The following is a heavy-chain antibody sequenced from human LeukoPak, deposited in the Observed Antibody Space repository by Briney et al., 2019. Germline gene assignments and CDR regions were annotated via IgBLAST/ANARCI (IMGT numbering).Heavy chain of an antibody. Sequence: SETLSLTCTVSGGSISSGGYYWSWIRQPPGKGLEWIGYIYHSGGTYYNPSLKSRVTISVDRSKNQFSLKLSSVTAADTAVYYCARDRSPGAHFDYWGQGTLVTVSS. CDR2: IYHSGGT. J-gene: IGHJ4*02. CDR1: GGSISSGGYY. D-gene: IGHD7-27*01. CDR3: ARDRSPGAHFDY. V-gene: IGHV4-30-2*01.